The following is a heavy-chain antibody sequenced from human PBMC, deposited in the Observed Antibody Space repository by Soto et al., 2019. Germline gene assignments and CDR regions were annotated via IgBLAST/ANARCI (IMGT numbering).Heavy chain of an antibody. V-gene: IGHV1-18*01. CDR2: IRVNNGDT. CDR3: ARDLHGDPYY. CDR1: GYTFTNSG. D-gene: IGHD4-17*01. Sequence: GASVKVSCKASGYTFTNSGFSWVRQAPGQGLEWVGWIRVNNGDTHYAQKLQGRVTMTTDTSTSTAFMELRSLRSDDTAVYYCARDLHGDPYYWGQGTLVTVSS. J-gene: IGHJ4*02.